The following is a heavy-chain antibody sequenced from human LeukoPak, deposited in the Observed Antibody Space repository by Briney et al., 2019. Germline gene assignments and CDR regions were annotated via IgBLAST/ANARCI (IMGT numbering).Heavy chain of an antibody. D-gene: IGHD1-26*01. V-gene: IGHV1-18*01. J-gene: IGHJ3*02. Sequence: ASVKVSCKASGYTFTTPGINWVRQAPGQELEWMGWISSYNVDTKYAQNLQGRVTMTTDTSTSTDYMELRSLRSDGTAVYYCASLGVVGGAFDIWGQGTMVIVSS. CDR2: ISSYNVDT. CDR3: ASLGVVGGAFDI. CDR1: GYTFTTPG.